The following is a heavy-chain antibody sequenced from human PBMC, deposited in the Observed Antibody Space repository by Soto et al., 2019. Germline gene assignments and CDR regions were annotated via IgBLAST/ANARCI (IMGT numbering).Heavy chain of an antibody. J-gene: IGHJ6*03. CDR1: GFTFSSYG. V-gene: IGHV3-33*01. D-gene: IGHD3-10*01. CDR3: ARSMVRGVRDYYYYYMDV. CDR2: IWYDGSNK. Sequence: GGSLRLSCAASGFTFSSYGMHWVRQAPGKGLEWVAVIWYDGSNKYYADSVKGRFTISRDNSKNTLYLQMNSLRAEDTAVYYCARSMVRGVRDYYYYYMDVWGKGTTVTVSS.